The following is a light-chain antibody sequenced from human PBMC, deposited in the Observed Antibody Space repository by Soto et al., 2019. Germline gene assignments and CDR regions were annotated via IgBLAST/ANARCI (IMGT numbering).Light chain of an antibody. V-gene: IGKV3-20*01. J-gene: IGKJ1*01. CDR2: GAS. CDR3: QEHGSSPRT. Sequence: EIVLKQSPGTLSLSPEERATLSCRASQSLSSNYLAWYQQRPGQAPRLLIYGASTRATGIPDRFSGSGSGTDFTLTISRLEPEDFAVYYCQEHGSSPRTFGQGTKVDIK. CDR1: QSLSSNY.